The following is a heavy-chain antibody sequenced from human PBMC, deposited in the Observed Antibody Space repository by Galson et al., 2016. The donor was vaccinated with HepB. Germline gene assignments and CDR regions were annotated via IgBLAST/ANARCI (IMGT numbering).Heavy chain of an antibody. CDR3: ARGRGGSGSPFDH. D-gene: IGHD6-19*01. CDR2: VHRIGDT. CDR1: GASVTSSSHY. Sequence: ETLSLTCSVSGASVTSSSHYWNWIRQAPGKGLEWVGHVHRIGDTSHNPSLKSRVTIAVDTSKNQFALKLSSVTAADTAVYYCARGRGGSGSPFDHWGQGNLVPVSS. J-gene: IGHJ4*02. V-gene: IGHV4-61*01.